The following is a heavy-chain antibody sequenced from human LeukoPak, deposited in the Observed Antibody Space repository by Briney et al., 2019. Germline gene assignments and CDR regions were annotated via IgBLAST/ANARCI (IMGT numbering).Heavy chain of an antibody. CDR1: GFTFSNYA. J-gene: IGHJ6*03. CDR2: ISYEGSKK. D-gene: IGHD1-14*01. V-gene: IGHV3-30*04. Sequence: GRSLRLSCAASGFTFSNYAMHWVRQAPGKGLEWVSVISYEGSKKYYADSVKGRFTISRDNPKNTVHLQMNSLSTEDTAVYYCARAYMTPYMDVWGQGTTVTVSS. CDR3: ARAYMTPYMDV.